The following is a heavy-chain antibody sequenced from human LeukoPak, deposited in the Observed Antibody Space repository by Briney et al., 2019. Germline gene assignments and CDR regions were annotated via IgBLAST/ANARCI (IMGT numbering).Heavy chain of an antibody. CDR2: IYWDDDK. CDR3: AHRRWSYFDY. V-gene: IGHV2-5*08. D-gene: IGHD2-15*01. Sequence: TLSLTCTVSGGSISSYYWSWIRQPPGKALEWLALIYWDDDKRYSPSLKSRLTITKDTSKNQVVLTMTNMDPVDTATYYCAHRRWSYFDYWGQGTLVTVSS. J-gene: IGHJ4*02. CDR1: GGSISSYYW.